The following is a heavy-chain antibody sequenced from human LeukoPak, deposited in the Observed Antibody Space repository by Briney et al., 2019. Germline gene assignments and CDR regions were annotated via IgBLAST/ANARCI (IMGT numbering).Heavy chain of an antibody. Sequence: ASVKVSCKASGYTFTSYYMHWVRQAPGQGLEWMGIINPSGGSTSYAQKFQGRVTMTRDTSTSTVYMELSSLRSEDTAVYYCARDLSVLRYFDWSSQLYGMDVWGQGTTVTVSS. CDR1: GYTFTSYY. CDR2: INPSGGST. V-gene: IGHV1-46*01. CDR3: ARDLSVLRYFDWSSQLYGMDV. J-gene: IGHJ6*02. D-gene: IGHD3-9*01.